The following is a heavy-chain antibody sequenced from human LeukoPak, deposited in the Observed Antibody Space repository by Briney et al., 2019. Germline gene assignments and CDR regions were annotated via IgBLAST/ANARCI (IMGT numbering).Heavy chain of an antibody. D-gene: IGHD3-10*01. CDR2: IYYSGST. V-gene: IGHV4-39*01. Sequence: KPSETLSLTCTVSGGSISSSSYYWGWIRQPPGKGLEWIGSIYYSGSTYYNPSLKSRVTISVDTSKNQFSLKLSSVTAADTAVYYCAGMVRGVIGYWGQGTLVTVSS. J-gene: IGHJ4*02. CDR3: AGMVRGVIGY. CDR1: GGSISSSSYY.